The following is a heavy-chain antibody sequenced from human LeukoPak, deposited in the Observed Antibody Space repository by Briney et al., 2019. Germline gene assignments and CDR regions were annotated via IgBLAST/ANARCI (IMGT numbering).Heavy chain of an antibody. D-gene: IGHD3-3*01. CDR2: SSGSGGST. Sequence: PGRSLRLSCAASGFTFSSYAMSWVRQAPGKGLEWVSASSGSGGSTYYADSVKGRFTISRDNSKNTLYLQMNSRRAEDTAVYYCAKDHINTYYDFCFGYWGQGTLVTVSS. CDR3: AKDHINTYYDFCFGY. CDR1: GFTFSSYA. V-gene: IGHV3-23*01. J-gene: IGHJ4*02.